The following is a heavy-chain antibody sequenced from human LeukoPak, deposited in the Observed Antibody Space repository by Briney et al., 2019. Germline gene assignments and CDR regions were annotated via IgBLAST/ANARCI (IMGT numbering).Heavy chain of an antibody. CDR3: ARRVLFYYGSGSYYNGVYNWFDP. CDR1: GDSISSIYY. D-gene: IGHD3-10*01. J-gene: IGHJ5*02. CDR2: IYQSGST. Sequence: PSETLSLTCNVSGDSISSIYYWGWIRQPPGKGLEWIASIYQSGSTYHNPSLKSRVTISVDTSKNQFSLKLSSVTAADTAVYYCARRVLFYYGSGSYYNGVYNWFDPWGQGTLVTVSS. V-gene: IGHV4-38-2*02.